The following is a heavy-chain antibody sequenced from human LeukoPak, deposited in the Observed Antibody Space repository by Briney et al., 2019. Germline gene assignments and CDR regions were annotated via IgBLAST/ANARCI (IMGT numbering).Heavy chain of an antibody. CDR1: GFSFRSYA. D-gene: IGHD5-18*01. CDR2: ISGSGGST. V-gene: IGHV3-23*01. Sequence: SGGSLRLSCEASGFSFRSYAMSWVRQAPGKGLEWVSAISGSGGSTHYADSVKGRSTISRDNSKNTLYLQMNSLRAEDTAVYYCAKEEIQLSNWGQGTLVTVSS. J-gene: IGHJ4*02. CDR3: AKEEIQLSN.